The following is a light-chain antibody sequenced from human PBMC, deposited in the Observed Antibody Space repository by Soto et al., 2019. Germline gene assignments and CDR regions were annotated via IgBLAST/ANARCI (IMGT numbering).Light chain of an antibody. CDR1: QSVSSSY. CDR3: QQYNNWPT. Sequence: EIVMTQSPDTVYVSPGERATLSCRASQSVSSSYLAWYQQKPGQAPRLLIYGASSRATGIPARFRGSGSGTEFTLTISSLQSEDFAVYYCQQYNNWPTFGQGTKVDIK. CDR2: GAS. J-gene: IGKJ1*01. V-gene: IGKV3-15*01.